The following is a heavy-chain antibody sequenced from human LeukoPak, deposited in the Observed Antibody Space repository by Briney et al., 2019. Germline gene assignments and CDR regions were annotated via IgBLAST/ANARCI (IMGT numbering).Heavy chain of an antibody. CDR1: GFTFSSYW. CDR2: INSDGSST. J-gene: IGHJ4*02. D-gene: IGHD2-2*01. CDR3: ASYCSSTSCSPPYVDY. V-gene: IGHV3-74*01. Sequence: PGGSLRLSCAASGFTFSSYWMHWVRQAPGKGLVWVSRINSDGSSTSYADSVKGRLTISRDNAKNTLYLQMNSLRAEDTAVYYCASYCSSTSCSPPYVDYWGQGTLVTVSS.